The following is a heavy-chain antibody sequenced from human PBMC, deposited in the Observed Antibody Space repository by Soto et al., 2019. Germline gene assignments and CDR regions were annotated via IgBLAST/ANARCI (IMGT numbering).Heavy chain of an antibody. V-gene: IGHV3-30-3*01. CDR1: GFTFSSYA. CDR3: ARAGYSSGWSHFDY. J-gene: IGHJ4*02. D-gene: IGHD6-19*01. Sequence: PGGSLRLSCAASGFTFSSYAMHWVRQAPGKGLEWVAVISYDGSNKYSADSVKGRFTISRDNSKNTLYLQMNSLRAEDTAVYYCARAGYSSGWSHFDYWGQGTLVTVSS. CDR2: ISYDGSNK.